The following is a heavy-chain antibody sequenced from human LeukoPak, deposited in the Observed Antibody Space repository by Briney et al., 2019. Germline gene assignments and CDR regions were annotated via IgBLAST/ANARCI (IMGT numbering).Heavy chain of an antibody. CDR3: AELGITMIGGV. Sequence: GGSLRLSCAASGFTFSSYGMTWVRQAPGKGLEWVSYISSSGSTIYYADSVKGRFTISRDNAKNSLYLQMNSLRAEDTAVYYCAELGITMIGGVWGEGTTVTISS. CDR2: ISSSGSTI. D-gene: IGHD3-10*02. CDR1: GFTFSSYG. V-gene: IGHV3-48*04. J-gene: IGHJ6*04.